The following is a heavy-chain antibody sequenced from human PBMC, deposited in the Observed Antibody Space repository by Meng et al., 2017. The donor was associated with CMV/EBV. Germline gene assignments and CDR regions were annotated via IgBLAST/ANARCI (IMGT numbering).Heavy chain of an antibody. CDR3: ARGESYYDFWSGSSNWFDP. Sequence: SETLSLTCTVSGGSVSSGSYYWSWIRQPPGKGLEWIGYIYYSGSTYYNPSLKSRVTISVDTSKNQFSLKLSSVTAADTAVYYCARGESYYDFWSGSSNWFDPWGQGTLVTVSS. V-gene: IGHV4-61*01. CDR1: GGSVSSGSYY. J-gene: IGHJ5*02. CDR2: IYYSGST. D-gene: IGHD3-3*01.